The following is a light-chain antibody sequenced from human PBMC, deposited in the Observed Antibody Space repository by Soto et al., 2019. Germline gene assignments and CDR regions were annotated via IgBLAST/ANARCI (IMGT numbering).Light chain of an antibody. CDR3: QHYYSSPFA. J-gene: IGKJ3*01. CDR1: QSVLYTSNNKNY. Sequence: IVMTQSPDSLAVSLGERATINCKSSQSVLYTSNNKNYLAWYQHKPGQPPKLLISCASSRESGVPDRFSGSGSGTDFTLTISSLQAADVAVYYCQHYYSSPFAFGPRTKVDIK. CDR2: CAS. V-gene: IGKV4-1*01.